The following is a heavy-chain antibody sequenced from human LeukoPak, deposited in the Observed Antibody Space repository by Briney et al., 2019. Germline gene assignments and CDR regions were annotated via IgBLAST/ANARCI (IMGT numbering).Heavy chain of an antibody. CDR2: ISSSSSTI. Sequence: GGSLRLSCATSGFTFNPFWIHWVRQAPGKGLEWVSYISSSSSTIYYADSVKGRFTISRDNAKNSLYLQMNSLRAEDTAVYYCARMHDSSGYYPDYYFDYWGQGTLVTVSS. CDR3: ARMHDSSGYYPDYYFDY. D-gene: IGHD3-22*01. J-gene: IGHJ4*02. V-gene: IGHV3-48*01. CDR1: GFTFNPFW.